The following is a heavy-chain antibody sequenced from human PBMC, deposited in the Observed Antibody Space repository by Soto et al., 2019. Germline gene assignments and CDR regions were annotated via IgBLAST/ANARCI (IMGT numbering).Heavy chain of an antibody. J-gene: IGHJ3*02. V-gene: IGHV3-7*04. CDR1: GFSFSSYW. CDR2: IKQDGSEK. CDR3: ARGAGSYFRRVVGAFDI. D-gene: IGHD3-10*01. Sequence: EVQLVESGGDLVQPGGSLRLSCTASGFSFSSYWMSWVRQAPGKGLEWVANIKQDGSEKYYVDSVKGRFTISRDNAKNSLYLGMNCRRAEGTAVYYCARGAGSYFRRVVGAFDIWGQGTMVTVSS.